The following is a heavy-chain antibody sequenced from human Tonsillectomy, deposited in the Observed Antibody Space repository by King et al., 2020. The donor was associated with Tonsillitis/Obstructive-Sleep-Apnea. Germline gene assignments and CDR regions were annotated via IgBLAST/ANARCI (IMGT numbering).Heavy chain of an antibody. Sequence: VQLVESGGGVVQPGRSLRVSCTASGFTFKNSTLHWIRQAPGKGLEWVAVISSDGNNKYYADSVKGRFTLPRDNSKTTLYLRMNSLRTEDTAVYYCARAGPDPYCSSTSCYDSTYFDYWGQGTLVTVSS. CDR3: ARAGPDPYCSSTSCYDSTYFDY. CDR2: ISSDGNNK. D-gene: IGHD2-2*01. CDR1: GFTFKNST. J-gene: IGHJ4*02. V-gene: IGHV3-30*04.